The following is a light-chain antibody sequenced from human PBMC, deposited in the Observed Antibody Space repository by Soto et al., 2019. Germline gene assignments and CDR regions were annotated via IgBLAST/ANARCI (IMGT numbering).Light chain of an antibody. CDR2: ENN. V-gene: IGLV1-51*02. CDR1: SSNIGNNY. J-gene: IGLJ1*01. CDR3: GTWDSSLSAYV. Sequence: QSVLTQPPSVSAAPGQKVTISCSGSSSNIGNNYVSWYQQLPGTTPKLLIYENNKRPSGIPDRFSGPKSGTSATLGITVLQTGDEADYYCGTWDSSLSAYVFGTGTKVTVL.